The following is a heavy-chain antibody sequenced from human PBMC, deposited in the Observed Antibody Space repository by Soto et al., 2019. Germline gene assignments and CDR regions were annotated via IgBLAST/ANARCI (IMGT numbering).Heavy chain of an antibody. V-gene: IGHV4-39*01. CDR2: VYYRGRS. J-gene: IGHJ4*02. CDR1: GRSVSNSNYY. CDR3: VSQRTSVLTQAYFDY. D-gene: IGHD2-8*01. Sequence: PSETLSRTCTVSGRSVSNSNYYWGWILQSPGKGLEWIGSVYYRGRSYSKSSVKSRVTISVDTSKNQFSLNLNSVTASDTAVYYCVSQRTSVLTQAYFDYWGPGALVTVSS.